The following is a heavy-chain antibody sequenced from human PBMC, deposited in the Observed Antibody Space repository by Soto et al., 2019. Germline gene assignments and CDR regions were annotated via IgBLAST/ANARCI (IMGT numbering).Heavy chain of an antibody. D-gene: IGHD1-26*01. J-gene: IGHJ3*02. CDR3: TTDGVGGELLRTDAFDI. Sequence: EVQLVESGGGLVKPGGSLRLSCAASGFTFSNAWMNWVRQAPGKGLEWVGRIKSKTDGGTTDYAAPVKGRFTISRDDSKNTLDRQMNSLKTEDTAVYYCTTDGVGGELLRTDAFDIWGQGTMVTVSS. CDR1: GFTFSNAW. CDR2: IKSKTDGGTT. V-gene: IGHV3-15*07.